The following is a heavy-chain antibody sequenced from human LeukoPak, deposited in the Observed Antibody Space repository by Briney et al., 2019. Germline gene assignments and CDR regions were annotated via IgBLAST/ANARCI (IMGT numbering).Heavy chain of an antibody. J-gene: IGHJ4*02. V-gene: IGHV3-53*01. D-gene: IGHD2-2*01. CDR2: IYSGGYT. CDR3: AKSFRSTSLDY. Sequence: GGSLRLSCAASEFTVSSNYMSWVRQAPGKGLEWVSVIYSGGYTYYADSVKGRFTISRDNSKNTLYLQMNSLRAEDTAVYYCAKSFRSTSLDYWGQGTLVTVSS. CDR1: EFTVSSNY.